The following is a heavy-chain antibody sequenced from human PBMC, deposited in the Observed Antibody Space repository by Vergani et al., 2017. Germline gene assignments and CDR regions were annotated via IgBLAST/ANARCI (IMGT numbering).Heavy chain of an antibody. V-gene: IGHV6-1*01. CDR2: TYYRSKWYN. D-gene: IGHD6-19*01. J-gene: IGHJ4*02. Sequence: QVQLQQSGPGLVKPSQTLSLTCAISGDSVSSNSAAWNWIRQSPSRGLEWLGRTYYRSKWYNDYAVSVKSRITINPDTSKNQFSLQLNSVTPEDTAVYYCARDSGPIAVDGTNTDYFDYWGQGTLVTVSS. CDR3: ARDSGPIAVDGTNTDYFDY. CDR1: GDSVSSNSAA.